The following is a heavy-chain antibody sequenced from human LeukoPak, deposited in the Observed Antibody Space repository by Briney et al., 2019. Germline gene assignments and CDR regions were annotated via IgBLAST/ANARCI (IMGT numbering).Heavy chain of an antibody. CDR1: GFTFSSYS. CDR3: ARDANWSSDN. Sequence: PGESLRLSCASSGFTFSSYSMNWIRQAPGKGLEWVSSMTASSSHIWYADVVKGRFTISRDNAKNSLYLQMNSLTADDTGVYYCARDANWSSDNWGQGTLVTVSS. D-gene: IGHD1-1*01. J-gene: IGHJ4*02. CDR2: MTASSSHI. V-gene: IGHV3-21*03.